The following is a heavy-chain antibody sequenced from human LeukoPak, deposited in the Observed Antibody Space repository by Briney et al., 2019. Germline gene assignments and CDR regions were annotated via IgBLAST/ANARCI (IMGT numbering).Heavy chain of an antibody. CDR2: IYYSGST. V-gene: IGHV4-30-4*01. CDR1: GGSISSGGYY. D-gene: IGHD4-17*01. Sequence: SETLSLTCTVSGGSISSGGYYWSWIRQPPGEGLEWIGYIYYSGSTYYHPSLKSRVTISLDTSKNQFSLKLSSVTAADTAVYYCARVPTVTTSFHFDYWGQGTLVTVSS. CDR3: ARVPTVTTSFHFDY. J-gene: IGHJ4*02.